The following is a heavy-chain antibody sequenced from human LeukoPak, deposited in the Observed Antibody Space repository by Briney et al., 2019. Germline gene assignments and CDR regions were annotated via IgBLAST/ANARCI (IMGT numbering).Heavy chain of an antibody. Sequence: GGSLRLSCAASGFTFSSYAMSWVRQAPGKGLEWVSAISGSGGSTYYADSVKGRFTISRDNSKNTLYLQMNSLRAEDTAVYYCAKSYYDSSGYYYVPLDYWGQGNLVTVSS. CDR2: ISGSGGST. D-gene: IGHD3-22*01. CDR1: GFTFSSYA. CDR3: AKSYYDSSGYYYVPLDY. V-gene: IGHV3-23*01. J-gene: IGHJ4*02.